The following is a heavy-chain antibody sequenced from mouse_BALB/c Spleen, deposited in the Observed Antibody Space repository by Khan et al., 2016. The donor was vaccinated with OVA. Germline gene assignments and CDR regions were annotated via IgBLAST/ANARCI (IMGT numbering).Heavy chain of an antibody. V-gene: IGHV2-4-1*01. D-gene: IGHD6-1*01. CDR2: IWSGGST. J-gene: IGHJ3*01. Sequence: VELVESGPGLVQPSQSLSITCTVSGFSLTNYGVHWVRQSPGKGLEWLGVIWSGGSTDYNAAFISRLSISKDNSKNQVFFKMNSLQVDDTCIYYCARRSELQSWFAYWGQGTLVTVSA. CDR1: GFSLTNYG. CDR3: ARRSELQSWFAY.